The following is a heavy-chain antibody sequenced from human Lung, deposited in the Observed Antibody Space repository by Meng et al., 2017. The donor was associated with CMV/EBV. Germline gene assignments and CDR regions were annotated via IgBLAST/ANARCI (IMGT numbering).Heavy chain of an antibody. CDR2: IIPIFGTT. J-gene: IGHJ6*04. Sequence: SXXVSXKASGGTFSSYAISWVRQAPGQGLEWMGGIIPIFGTTNYAQNFQGRLTITTDESTSTAYMELGSLRSEDTAVYYCARTLGSTRFYFYNALDVWGKGTTVTVSS. V-gene: IGHV1-69*05. CDR1: GGTFSSYA. D-gene: IGHD1-7*01. CDR3: ARTLGSTRFYFYNALDV.